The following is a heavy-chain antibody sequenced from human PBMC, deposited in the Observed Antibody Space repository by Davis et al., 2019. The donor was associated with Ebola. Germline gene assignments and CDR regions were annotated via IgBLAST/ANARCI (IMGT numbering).Heavy chain of an antibody. CDR3: ARVITPRRVWGGYEY. V-gene: IGHV3-30*03. D-gene: IGHD5-12*01. J-gene: IGHJ4*02. CDR1: GFTFSTYG. CDR2: VSFDESYK. Sequence: GESLKISCAASGFTFSTYGIHWVRQAPGKGLEWVAIVSFDESYKNYADSVKGRFTISRDNSKNTVSLQMNNLRLEDTAVYYCARVITPRRVWGGYEYWGQGSLVTVSP.